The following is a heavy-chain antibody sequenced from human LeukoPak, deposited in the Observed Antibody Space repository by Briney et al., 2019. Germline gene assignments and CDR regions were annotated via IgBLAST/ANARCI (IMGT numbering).Heavy chain of an antibody. Sequence: GASVKVSCKASGGTFGSYAISWVRQAPGQGLEWMGGIIPIFGTANYAQKFQGRVTITADESTSTAYMELSSLRSEDTAVYYCARRLIAAAGYNWFDPWGQGTLVTVSS. CDR2: IIPIFGTA. CDR3: ARRLIAAAGYNWFDP. V-gene: IGHV1-69*13. D-gene: IGHD6-13*01. J-gene: IGHJ5*02. CDR1: GGTFGSYA.